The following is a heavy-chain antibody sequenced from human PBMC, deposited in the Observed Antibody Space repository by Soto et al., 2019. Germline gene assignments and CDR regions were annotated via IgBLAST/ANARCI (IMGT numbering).Heavy chain of an antibody. D-gene: IGHD3-10*01. CDR1: GGSFIGYC. V-gene: IGHV4-34*01. CDR2: INHSGST. J-gene: IGHJ6*02. CDR3: ARGWGRYYYGSGSPTYYYYGMDV. Sequence: SETLSLTCAVYGGSFIGYCWSWIRQPPGKRLERIKEINHSGSTNYNPSLKSRVTISVDTSKNQFSLKLSSVTAADTAVYYCARGWGRYYYGSGSPTYYYYGMDVWGQGTTVTVSS.